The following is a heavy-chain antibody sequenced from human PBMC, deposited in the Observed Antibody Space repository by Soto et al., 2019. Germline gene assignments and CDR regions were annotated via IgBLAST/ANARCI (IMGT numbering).Heavy chain of an antibody. CDR3: AREGALKPFSS. J-gene: IGHJ5*02. V-gene: IGHV3-49*03. CDR1: GFTFGDYA. Sequence: GGSLRLSCTASGFTFGDYAMSWFRQAPGKGLEWVGFIRSKAYGGTTEYAASVKGRFTISRDNAKNSVYLQMDSLRVEDTAVYYCAREGALKPFSSWGQGALVTVSS. CDR2: IRSKAYGGTT.